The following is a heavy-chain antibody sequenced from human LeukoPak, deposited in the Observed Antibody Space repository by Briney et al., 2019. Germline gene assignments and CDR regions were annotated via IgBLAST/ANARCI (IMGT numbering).Heavy chain of an antibody. Sequence: ASVTVSCKVSGYTLTELSMHWVRQAPGKGLEWMGGFDPEDGETIYAQKFQGRVTMTEDTSTDTAYMELSSLRSEDTAVYYCATIGYCSGGSCYSPPRHYYYMDVWGKGTTVTVSS. V-gene: IGHV1-24*01. J-gene: IGHJ6*03. CDR1: GYTLTELS. CDR2: FDPEDGET. D-gene: IGHD2-15*01. CDR3: ATIGYCSGGSCYSPPRHYYYMDV.